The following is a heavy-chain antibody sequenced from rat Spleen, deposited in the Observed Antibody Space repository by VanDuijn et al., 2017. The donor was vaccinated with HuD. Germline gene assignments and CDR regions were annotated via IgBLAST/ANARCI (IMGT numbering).Heavy chain of an antibody. D-gene: IGHD1-3*01. J-gene: IGHJ2*01. CDR2: ITNTGGTT. CDR1: GFNFNDHW. CDR3: TRGGFYRY. V-gene: IGHV5-31*01. Sequence: EVKLVESGGGLVQPGRSLKLSCAASGFNFNDHWMGWVRQAPGKGLEWVASITNTGGTTYYQDSVKGRFTISRDNAKSTLYLQMNSLRSEDTATYHCTRGGFYRYWGQGVMVTVSS.